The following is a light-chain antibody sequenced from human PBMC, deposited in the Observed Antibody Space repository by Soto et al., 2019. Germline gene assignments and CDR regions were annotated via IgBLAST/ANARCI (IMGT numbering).Light chain of an antibody. CDR2: GAS. J-gene: IGKJ1*01. V-gene: IGKV3-15*01. CDR3: QKYNNWPPGT. CDR1: PSVNSN. Sequence: SQSSLSASVGASFPITGRASPSVNSNLSWYQQKPGQGPRLLIYGASTRATGIPARFSGSGSGTEFTLTIRSLQSEDFAVYYCQKYNNWPPGTVGQGTKVDIK.